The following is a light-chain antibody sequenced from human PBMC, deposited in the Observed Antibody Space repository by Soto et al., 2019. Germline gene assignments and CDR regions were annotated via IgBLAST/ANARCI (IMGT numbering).Light chain of an antibody. CDR1: QGISSY. CDR3: QHSNSYSEA. V-gene: IGKV1-9*01. J-gene: IGKJ1*01. Sequence: DIQLTQSRSFLSASVGCRVTITCQASQGISSYLAWYQQKQGKAPKLMIYKASTLKSGVPSRFSGSASGTECTITISSLQQDDGSTYYCQHSNSYSEAFGQGTKVDIK. CDR2: KAS.